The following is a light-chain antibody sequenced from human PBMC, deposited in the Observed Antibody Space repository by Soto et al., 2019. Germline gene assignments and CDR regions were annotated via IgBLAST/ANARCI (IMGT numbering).Light chain of an antibody. CDR3: QQANSFPLT. J-gene: IGKJ5*01. V-gene: IGKV1-12*01. CDR1: QGISRW. Sequence: DIQMTQSPSSVAASVGARVTITCRASQGISRWLAWYQQKPGKAPKFLMYAAPSLQSGVPSRFSGSGSGTDFALTISSLQPEDFATYYCQQANSFPLTVGQGTRLEIK. CDR2: AAP.